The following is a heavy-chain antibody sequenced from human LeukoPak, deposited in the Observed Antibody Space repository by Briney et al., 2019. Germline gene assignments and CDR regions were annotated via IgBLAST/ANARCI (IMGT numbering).Heavy chain of an antibody. CDR1: GYTFTGYY. CDR3: ASLCSSTSCSRYYYGMDV. CDR2: INPNSGGT. J-gene: IGHJ6*02. V-gene: IGHV1-2*02. D-gene: IGHD2-2*01. Sequence: ASVKVSCKASGYTFTGYYMHWVRQAPGQGLEWMGWINPNSGGTNYAQEFQGRVTMTRDTSISTAYMELSRLRSDDTAVYYCASLCSSTSCSRYYYGMDVWGQGTTVTVSS.